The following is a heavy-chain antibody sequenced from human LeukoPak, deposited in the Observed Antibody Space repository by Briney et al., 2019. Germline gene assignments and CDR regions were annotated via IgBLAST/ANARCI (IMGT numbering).Heavy chain of an antibody. D-gene: IGHD5-24*01. CDR2: ISSSGSTI. V-gene: IGHV3-48*03. Sequence: GGSLRLSCAASGFTFSSYEMNWVRQAPGKGLEWVSYISSSGSTIYYADSVKGRFTISRDNAKNSLYLQMNSLRAEDTAVYYCARGRWLPRDAFDIWGQGTMVTVFS. CDR1: GFTFSSYE. CDR3: ARGRWLPRDAFDI. J-gene: IGHJ3*02.